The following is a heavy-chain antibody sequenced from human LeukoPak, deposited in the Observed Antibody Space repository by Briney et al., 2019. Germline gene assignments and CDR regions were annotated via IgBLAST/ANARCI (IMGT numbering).Heavy chain of an antibody. J-gene: IGHJ4*02. CDR2: INPSGGST. D-gene: IGHD5-18*01. CDR1: GYTFTSYY. CDR3: ARDGGYSYGYFSGSPDY. Sequence: ASVKVSCKASGYTFTSYYMHWVRQAPGQGLEWMGVINPSGGSTSYAQKFQGRVTMTRDMSTSTVYMELSGLRSEDTAVYYCARDGGYSYGYFSGSPDYWGQGTLVTVSS. V-gene: IGHV1-46*01.